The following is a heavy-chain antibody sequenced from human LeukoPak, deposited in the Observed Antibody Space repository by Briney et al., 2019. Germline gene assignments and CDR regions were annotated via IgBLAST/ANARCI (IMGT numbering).Heavy chain of an antibody. D-gene: IGHD6-19*01. V-gene: IGHV3-23*01. J-gene: IGHJ4*02. Sequence: TGGSLRLSCSASGFTFSSYVMSWVRQAPGKGPEWVSGISHSGGSTDYADSVKGRFTISRDNSKNTAYLQMNNLRAEDTAVYYCAKGSGSGGVFDYWGQGTLVTVSS. CDR2: ISHSGGST. CDR1: GFTFSSYV. CDR3: AKGSGSGGVFDY.